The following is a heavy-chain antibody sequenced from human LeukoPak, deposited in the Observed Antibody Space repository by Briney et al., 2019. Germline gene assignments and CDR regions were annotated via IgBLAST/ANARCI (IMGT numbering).Heavy chain of an antibody. CDR2: IRNDGSDK. D-gene: IGHD4-11*01. J-gene: IGHJ4*02. Sequence: PGGSLRLSCAASGFTFSIYAILWVRQAPGKGLEWVAFIRNDGSDKYYADSVQGRFTISRDNSKNTLYLQMDSLKTEDTAVYYCARTTVTIDGFDYGGQGTLVTVSS. CDR3: ARTTVTIDGFDY. CDR1: GFTFSIYA. V-gene: IGHV3-30*02.